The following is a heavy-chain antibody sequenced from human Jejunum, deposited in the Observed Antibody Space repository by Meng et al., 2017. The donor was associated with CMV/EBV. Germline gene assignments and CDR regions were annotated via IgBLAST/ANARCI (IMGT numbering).Heavy chain of an antibody. J-gene: IGHJ4*02. CDR2: IYRGDDK. Sequence: PLKESGPTLVKPTPPLTLTCCFSGFSPRTSGEGGGWIRQPPGKALEWLALIYRGDDKRYSPSLNSRLTIAKDTSKNEVVLTLTNMGPIDTGTYYCAHFVGGYYPSRPDYWGQGTLVTVSS. CDR3: AHFVGGYYPSRPDY. CDR1: GFSPRTSGEG. V-gene: IGHV2-5*02. D-gene: IGHD1-26*01.